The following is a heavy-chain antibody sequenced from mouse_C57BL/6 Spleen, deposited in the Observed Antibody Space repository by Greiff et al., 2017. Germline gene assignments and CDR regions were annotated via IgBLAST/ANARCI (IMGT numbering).Heavy chain of an antibody. Sequence: EVKVEESGGGLVKPGGSLKLSCAASGFTFSDYGMHWVRQAPEKGLEWVAYISSGSSTIYYADTVKGRFTISRDNAKNTLFLQMTSLRSEDTAMYYCARSYDYDAGYYFDYWGQGTTLTVSS. J-gene: IGHJ2*01. CDR1: GFTFSDYG. CDR3: ARSYDYDAGYYFDY. CDR2: ISSGSSTI. V-gene: IGHV5-17*01. D-gene: IGHD2-4*01.